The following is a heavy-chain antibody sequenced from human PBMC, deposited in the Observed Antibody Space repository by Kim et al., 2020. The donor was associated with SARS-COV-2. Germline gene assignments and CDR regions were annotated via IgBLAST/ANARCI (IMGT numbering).Heavy chain of an antibody. D-gene: IGHD6-19*01. CDR1: GFTVSSNY. CDR3: ARDYYSSGWYGGAFDP. CDR2: IYSGGST. V-gene: IGHV3-53*01. Sequence: GGSLRLSCAASGFTVSSNYMSWVRQAPGKGLEWVSVIYSGGSTYYADSVKGRFTISRDNSKNTLYLQMNSLRAEDTAVYYCARDYYSSGWYGGAFDPWGQGTLVTVSS. J-gene: IGHJ5*02.